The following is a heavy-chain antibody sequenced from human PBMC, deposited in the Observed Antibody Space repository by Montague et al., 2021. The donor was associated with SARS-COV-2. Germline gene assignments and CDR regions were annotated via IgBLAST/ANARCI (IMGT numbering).Heavy chain of an antibody. CDR1: GGSISSYY. CDR3: ARDERYFDWPHYYYYGMDF. J-gene: IGHJ6*02. CDR2: IYTSGST. Sequence: SETLSLTCTVSGGSISSYYWSWIRQPAGKGLEWIGRIYTSGSTNYNTSLKSRVTMSVDTSKNQFSLKLSSVTAADTAVYYCARDERYFDWPHYYYYGMDFWGQGTTVTVSS. V-gene: IGHV4-4*07. D-gene: IGHD3-9*01.